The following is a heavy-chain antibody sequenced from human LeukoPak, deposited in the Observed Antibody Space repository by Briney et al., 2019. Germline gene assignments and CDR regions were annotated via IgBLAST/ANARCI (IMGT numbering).Heavy chain of an antibody. CDR2: ISGDGTTI. CDR1: GFTFSDYY. V-gene: IGHV3-11*04. Sequence: KPGGSLRLSCAASGFTFSDYYMSWVRQAPGKGLEWVSYISGDGTTIHYADSVRGRFTVSRDNAKNSLFLQMNSLRDGDTAMYYCTREDYYYSSGYWGQGTLVTVSS. J-gene: IGHJ4*02. D-gene: IGHD3-10*01. CDR3: TREDYYYSSGY.